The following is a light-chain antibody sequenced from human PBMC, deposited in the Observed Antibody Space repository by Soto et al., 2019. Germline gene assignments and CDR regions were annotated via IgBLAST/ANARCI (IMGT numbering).Light chain of an antibody. CDR3: QHYKSYPWT. J-gene: IGKJ1*01. CDR2: TAS. Sequence: DIQMTQSPSTLSASVGDRVTITCRASQSIDRWLAWYQQKPGKAPKLLMYTASSLESGVPSKFSGSGSETEFTLTISSLQPDDFATYYCQHYKSYPWTFGQGTKVEIK. V-gene: IGKV1-5*03. CDR1: QSIDRW.